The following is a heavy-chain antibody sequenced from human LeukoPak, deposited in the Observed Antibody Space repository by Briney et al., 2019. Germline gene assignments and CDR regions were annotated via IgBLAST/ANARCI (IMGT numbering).Heavy chain of an antibody. CDR1: GYXFTSYW. Sequence: GESLKISCNGSGYXFTSYWISWVRQMPGRGLEWMVIINPSDSDTRYSPSFQGQVTISADKSISTAYLQWSSLKASDSAMYYCARAWNFDYWGQGTLVTVSS. CDR2: INPSDSDT. V-gene: IGHV5-51*01. CDR3: ARAWNFDY. D-gene: IGHD1-1*01. J-gene: IGHJ4*02.